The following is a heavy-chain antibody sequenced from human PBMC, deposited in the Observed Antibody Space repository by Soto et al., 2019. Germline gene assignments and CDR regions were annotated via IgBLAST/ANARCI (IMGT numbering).Heavy chain of an antibody. Sequence: QVQLVQSGAEVKQPGASVKVSCKASGYTFTNYGISWVRQAPGQGLEWMGRISAYNGNTNFAQKLQDRVTMTTDTSTSTANMELRSLRSDDTAVYYCARTYDSSGYYYYGMDVWDQGTTVTVSS. CDR2: ISAYNGNT. CDR3: ARTYDSSGYYYYGMDV. D-gene: IGHD3-22*01. CDR1: GYTFTNYG. J-gene: IGHJ6*02. V-gene: IGHV1-18*01.